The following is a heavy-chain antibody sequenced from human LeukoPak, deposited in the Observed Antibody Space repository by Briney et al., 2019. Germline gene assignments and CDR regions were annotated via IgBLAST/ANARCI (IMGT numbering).Heavy chain of an antibody. CDR1: GFTFSSYG. V-gene: IGHV3-30*02. CDR2: IWYGGSNK. Sequence: GGSLRLSCAASGFTFSSYGMHWVRQAPGKGLEWVAVIWYGGSNKYYADSVKGRFTISRDNSKNTLYLQMNSLRAEDTAVYYCAKESSIPGQSPPLDYWGQGTLVTVSS. J-gene: IGHJ4*02. D-gene: IGHD2-2*01. CDR3: AKESSIPGQSPPLDY.